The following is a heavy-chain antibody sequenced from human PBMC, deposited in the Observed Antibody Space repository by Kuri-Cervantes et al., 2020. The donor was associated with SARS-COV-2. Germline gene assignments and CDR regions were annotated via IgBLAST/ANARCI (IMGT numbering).Heavy chain of an antibody. V-gene: IGHV3-38-3*01. CDR3: ATVAEQLVVPAAIGFRYYYYYMDV. CDR1: GFTVSSNE. J-gene: IGHJ6*03. CDR2: ISGGST. D-gene: IGHD2-2*01. Sequence: GESLKISCAASGFTVSSNEMSWVRQAPGKGLEWVSSISGGSTYYADSRKGRFTISRDNSKNTLHLQMNSLRAEDTAVYYCATVAEQLVVPAAIGFRYYYYYMDVWGKGTTVTVSS.